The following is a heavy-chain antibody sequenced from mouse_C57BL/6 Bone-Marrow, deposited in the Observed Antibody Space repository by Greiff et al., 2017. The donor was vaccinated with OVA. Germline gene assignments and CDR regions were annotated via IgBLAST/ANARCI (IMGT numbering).Heavy chain of an antibody. V-gene: IGHV1-69*01. CDR2: IDPSDSYT. CDR3: ARWGY. J-gene: IGHJ2*01. CDR1: GYTFTSYW. Sequence: QVQLQQSGAELVKPGASVKLSCKASGYTFTSYWMHWVKQRPGQGLEWIGEIDPSDSYTNYNQKFKGKSTLTVDKSSSTAYMQLSSLTSEDSAVYYCARWGYWGQGTTLTVSS.